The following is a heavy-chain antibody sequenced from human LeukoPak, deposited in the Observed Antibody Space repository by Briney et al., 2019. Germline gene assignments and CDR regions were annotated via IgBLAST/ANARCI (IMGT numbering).Heavy chain of an antibody. J-gene: IGHJ5*02. Sequence: PSGTLSLTFPASGGSISGYKWSGIRQPPGKGLASLGYIYYSGSTTYNPSLKSRVTISLDTSKNQFPLQLRSVTAADTAVYYVARESDHSYESLAYPRWLDPWCEGTLFSVSS. D-gene: IGHD3-22*01. CDR2: IYYSGST. CDR1: GGSISGYK. V-gene: IGHV4-59*01. CDR3: ARESDHSYESLAYPRWLDP.